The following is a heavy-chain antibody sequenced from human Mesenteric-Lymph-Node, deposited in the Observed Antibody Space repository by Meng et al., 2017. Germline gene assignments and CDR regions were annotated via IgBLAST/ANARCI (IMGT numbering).Heavy chain of an antibody. J-gene: IGHJ6*02. CDR2: IKPDGSDT. CDR1: GFTFSNYW. Sequence: GESLKISCAASGFTFSNYWMTWVRQAPGKGLKWVASIKPDGSDTKYVDSVKGRFTISRDNAKNTLYLQMNSLRAEDTAVYYCARAGQKLRFSGMDVWGQGTTVTVSS. CDR3: ARAGQKLRFSGMDV. V-gene: IGHV3-7*01. D-gene: IGHD3-16*01.